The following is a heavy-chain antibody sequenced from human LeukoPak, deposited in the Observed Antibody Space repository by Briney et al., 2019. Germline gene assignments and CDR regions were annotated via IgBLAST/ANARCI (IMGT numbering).Heavy chain of an antibody. CDR1: GGSISSSSYY. CDR3: AREPGTAAAGFYYFDY. Sequence: SETLSLTCTVSGGSISSSSYYWGWIRQPPGKGLEWIGYIYYSGSTNYNPSLKSRVTISVDTSKNQFSLKLSSVTAADTAVYYCAREPGTAAAGFYYFDYWGQGTLVTVSS. CDR2: IYYSGST. V-gene: IGHV4-61*01. J-gene: IGHJ4*02. D-gene: IGHD6-13*01.